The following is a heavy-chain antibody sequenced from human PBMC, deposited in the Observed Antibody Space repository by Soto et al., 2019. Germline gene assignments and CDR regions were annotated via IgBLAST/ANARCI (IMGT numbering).Heavy chain of an antibody. V-gene: IGHV4-28*01. J-gene: IGHJ5*02. CDR1: GNSISSSNW. CDR3: AKTAASGSGRGPWFDP. CDR2: INYSGST. D-gene: IGHD6-13*01. Sequence: PSETLSLTCAVSGNSISSSNWWGWIRQPPEKGLEWIGYINYSGSTYYNPSLKSRVTMSVDTSKNQFSLKQNSVTAVDTAVYYCAKTAASGSGRGPWFDPWGQGTLVTVSS.